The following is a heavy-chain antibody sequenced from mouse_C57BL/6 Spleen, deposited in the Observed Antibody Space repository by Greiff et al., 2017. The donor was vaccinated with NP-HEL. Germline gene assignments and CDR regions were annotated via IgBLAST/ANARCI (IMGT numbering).Heavy chain of an antibody. CDR1: GYTFTSYW. D-gene: IGHD3-3*01. CDR3: TRTDVGDDFDY. CDR2: IHPNSGST. J-gene: IGHJ2*01. V-gene: IGHV1-64*01. Sequence: VQLQQSGAELVKPGASVKLSCKASGYTFTSYWMHWVKQRPGQGLEWIGMIHPNSGSTNYNEKFKSKATLTVDKSSSTAYMQLSSLTSEDSAVYYGTRTDVGDDFDYWGQGTTLTVSS.